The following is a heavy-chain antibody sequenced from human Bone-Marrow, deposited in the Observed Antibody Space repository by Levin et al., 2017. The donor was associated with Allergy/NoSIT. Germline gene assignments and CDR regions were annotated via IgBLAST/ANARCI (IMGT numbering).Heavy chain of an antibody. CDR1: GFTFDDYA. Sequence: LSLTCAASGFTFDDYAMHWVRQAPGKGLEWVSGISWNSGSIGYADSVKGRFTISRDNAKNSLYLQMNSPRAEDTALYYCAKDMGYSSSSHFDYWGQGTLVTVSS. CDR3: AKDMGYSSSSHFDY. D-gene: IGHD6-6*01. V-gene: IGHV3-9*01. CDR2: ISWNSGSI. J-gene: IGHJ4*02.